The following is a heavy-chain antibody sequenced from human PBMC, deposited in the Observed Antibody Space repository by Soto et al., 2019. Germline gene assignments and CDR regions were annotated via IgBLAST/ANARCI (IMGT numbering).Heavy chain of an antibody. CDR2: IYYSGST. J-gene: IGHJ3*01. V-gene: IGHV4-59*01. Sequence: SETLSLTCTDSGGSISSYYWSWIRQPPGKGLEWIGYIYYSGSTNYNPSLKSRVTISVDTSKNQFSLKLSSVTAADTAVYYCARSCHYLFLRGAFDFWGQGTMVTVSS. D-gene: IGHD2-21*01. CDR3: ARSCHYLFLRGAFDF. CDR1: GGSISSYY.